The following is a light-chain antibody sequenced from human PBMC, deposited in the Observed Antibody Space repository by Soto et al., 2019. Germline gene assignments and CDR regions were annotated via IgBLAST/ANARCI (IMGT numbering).Light chain of an antibody. Sequence: QSALAQPASVSGSRGQSITISCTGTSSDIGRYDYVSWFQQHPGKVPKLIIYDVSNWPSGVSDRFSGSKSGSTASLTISGLHPEDEADYYCSSFTTSSTFVFGTGTKLTVL. CDR2: DVS. CDR3: SSFTTSSTFV. CDR1: SSDIGRYDY. J-gene: IGLJ1*01. V-gene: IGLV2-14*03.